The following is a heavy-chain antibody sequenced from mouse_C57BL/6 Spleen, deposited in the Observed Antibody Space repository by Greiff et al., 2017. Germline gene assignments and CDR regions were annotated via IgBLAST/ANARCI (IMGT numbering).Heavy chain of an antibody. CDR3: ARRDVGAMDY. J-gene: IGHJ4*01. D-gene: IGHD3-3*01. Sequence: QVQLQQSGAELVKPGASVKLSCKASGYTFTSYWMHWVKQRPGQGLEWIGMIHPNSGSTNYNEKFKSKATLTVDKSSSTAYMQLSSLTSEDSAVYYCARRDVGAMDYWGQGTSVTVSS. V-gene: IGHV1-64*01. CDR1: GYTFTSYW. CDR2: IHPNSGST.